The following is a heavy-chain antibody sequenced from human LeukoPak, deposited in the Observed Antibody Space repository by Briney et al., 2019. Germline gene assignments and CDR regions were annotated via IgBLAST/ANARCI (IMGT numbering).Heavy chain of an antibody. V-gene: IGHV1-2*02. D-gene: IGHD2-2*02. CDR1: GYTFTGYY. CDR2: INPNSGGT. CDR3: ARDVLAYCSSTSCYKGGTDY. Sequence: GASVKVSCKASGYTFTGYYMHWLRQAPGQGLEWMGWINPNSGGTNYAQKFQGRVTMTRDTSISTAYMELSRLRSDDTAVYYCARDVLAYCSSTSCYKGGTDYWGQGTLVTVSS. J-gene: IGHJ4*02.